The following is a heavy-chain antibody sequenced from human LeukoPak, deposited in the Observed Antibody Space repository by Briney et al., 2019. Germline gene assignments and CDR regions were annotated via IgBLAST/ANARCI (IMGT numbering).Heavy chain of an antibody. CDR1: GYSFTNYW. CDR2: IYPDDSDT. Sequence: GESLKISCKGSGYSFTNYWIGWVRQMPGKGLEYMGIIYPDDSDTRYSPSFQGQVAISADKSINTAYLQWSTLKASDTAMYYCARHTSPDGGQYYYDSSGYYNAIMDWGQGTLVTVSS. D-gene: IGHD3-22*01. CDR3: ARHTSPDGGQYYYDSSGYYNAIMD. V-gene: IGHV5-51*01. J-gene: IGHJ4*02.